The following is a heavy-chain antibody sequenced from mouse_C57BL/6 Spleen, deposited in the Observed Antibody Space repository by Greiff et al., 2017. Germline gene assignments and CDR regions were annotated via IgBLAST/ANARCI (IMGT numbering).Heavy chain of an antibody. J-gene: IGHJ3*01. Sequence: LVESGAELVRPGASVTLSCKASGYTFTDYEMHWVKQTPVHGLEWIGAIDPETGGTAYNQKFKGKAILTADKSSSTAYMELRSLTSEDSAVYYCTRGDMGLRRRFLAYWGQGTLVTVSA. CDR1: GYTFTDYE. D-gene: IGHD2-4*01. CDR3: TRGDMGLRRRFLAY. V-gene: IGHV1-15*01. CDR2: IDPETGGT.